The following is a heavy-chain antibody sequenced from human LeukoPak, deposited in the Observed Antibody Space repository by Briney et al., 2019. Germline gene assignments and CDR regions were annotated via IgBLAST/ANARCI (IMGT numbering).Heavy chain of an antibody. CDR3: ARAIGIWSGLSY. CDR1: EFTFSSYW. Sequence: PGGSLRLSCAASEFTFSSYWMTWVRQAPGKGLEWVANIKQDGSEKNYVDSVKGRFTISRDNAKNSLYLQMNSLRAEDTALYYCARAIGIWSGLSYWGQGTVVTVSS. J-gene: IGHJ4*02. D-gene: IGHD3-3*01. V-gene: IGHV3-7*01. CDR2: IKQDGSEK.